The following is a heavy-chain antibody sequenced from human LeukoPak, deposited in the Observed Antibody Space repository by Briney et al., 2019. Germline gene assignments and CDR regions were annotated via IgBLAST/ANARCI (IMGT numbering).Heavy chain of an antibody. CDR1: GGSTSFYY. J-gene: IGHJ4*02. D-gene: IGHD2-2*01. CDR2: IYYSGNT. CDR3: ARGPARYYFDY. Sequence: PSETLSLTCTVSGGSTSFYYWSWIRQPPGKGLEWIGYIYYSGNTNYNPSLKSPVSIPVDTSKNQFSLKLSSVTAADTAVYYCARGPARYYFDYWGQGILVTVSS. V-gene: IGHV4-59*01.